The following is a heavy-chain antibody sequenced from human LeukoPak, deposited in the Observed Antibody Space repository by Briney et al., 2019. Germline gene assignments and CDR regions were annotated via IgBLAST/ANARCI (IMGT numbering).Heavy chain of an antibody. D-gene: IGHD1-26*01. V-gene: IGHV4-4*02. CDR3: ARNRGSYWGGYFDY. J-gene: IGHJ4*02. CDR1: GGSISSINW. CDR2: IYYSGST. Sequence: KPSGTLSLTCAVSGGSISSINWWSWVRQPPGQGLEWIGYIYYSGSTNYNPSLKSRVTISVDTSKNQFSLKLSSVTAADTAVYYCARNRGSYWGGYFDYWGQGTLVTVSS.